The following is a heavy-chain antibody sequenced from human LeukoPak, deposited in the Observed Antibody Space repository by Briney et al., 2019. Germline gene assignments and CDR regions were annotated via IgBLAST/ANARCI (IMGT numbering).Heavy chain of an antibody. CDR2: ISINGGST. CDR1: GFTFSSYA. D-gene: IGHD3-10*01. V-gene: IGHV3-64D*09. Sequence: TGGSLRLSCSASGFTFSSYAMQWVRQGPGKGLEYVSAISINGGSTTYAHSVKGRFTISRDNSKNTVFLQMSSLRADDTAVYYCVKLSKDYYGSGSWVDYWGQGTLVTVSS. CDR3: VKLSKDYYGSGSWVDY. J-gene: IGHJ4*02.